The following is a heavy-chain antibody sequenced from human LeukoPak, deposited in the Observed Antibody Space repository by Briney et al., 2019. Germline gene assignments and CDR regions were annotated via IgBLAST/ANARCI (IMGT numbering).Heavy chain of an antibody. D-gene: IGHD6-19*01. CDR1: GITFSSYA. Sequence: GGSLRLSCAASGITFSSYAMPWVRQAPGKGLEWVASIRNNGATTDYADCVKGRFSVSRDNSKNTLYLEMNSLRAGDTAVYYCAKAYPDSGCPIDYWGQGTLVTVSS. CDR2: IRNNGATT. J-gene: IGHJ4*02. V-gene: IGHV3-23*01. CDR3: AKAYPDSGCPIDY.